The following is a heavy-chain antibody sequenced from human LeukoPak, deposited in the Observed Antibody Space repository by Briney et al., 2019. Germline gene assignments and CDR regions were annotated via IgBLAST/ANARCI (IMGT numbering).Heavy chain of an antibody. D-gene: IGHD3-16*01. CDR1: GFTFSSYA. Sequence: GGSLRISCAASGFTFSSYAMSWVRKAPGKGLEWVSAISGSGASTYSADSVKGRFTISRDNSKNTLYLQMNSLRAEDTAVYYCARMSRYGLDYWGQGTLVTVSS. J-gene: IGHJ4*02. CDR2: ISGSGAST. CDR3: ARMSRYGLDY. V-gene: IGHV3-23*01.